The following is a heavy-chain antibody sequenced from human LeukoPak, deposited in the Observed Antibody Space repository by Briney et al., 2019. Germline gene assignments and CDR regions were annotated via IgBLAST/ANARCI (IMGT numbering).Heavy chain of an antibody. CDR3: AKQQLWLPNFDY. V-gene: IGHV3-23*01. CDR1: GFTFSNYG. CDR2: MNSSGDST. Sequence: GGSLRLSCAASGFTFSNYGVSWVRQAPGKGLEWVSSMNSSGDSTYYADSVKGRFTISRDNSKNTLYLQMNSLRAEDTAVYYCAKQQLWLPNFDYWGQGTLVTVSS. J-gene: IGHJ4*02. D-gene: IGHD5-18*01.